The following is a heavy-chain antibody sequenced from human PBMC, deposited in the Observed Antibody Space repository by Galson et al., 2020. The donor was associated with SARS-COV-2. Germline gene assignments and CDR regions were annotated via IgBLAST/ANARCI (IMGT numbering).Heavy chain of an antibody. D-gene: IGHD6-13*01. CDR2: VRAQDDGGTT. V-gene: IGHV3-15*01. CDR3: TTDACSSSGYLDF. J-gene: IGHJ4*02. Sequence: GGSLRLSCAASGFSLSNACMTWVRQAPGKGLEWVGRVRAQDDGGTTDYSAPAKGRFIIERDDSKNTLYLHMNSLRVEDTAVYYCTTDACSSSGYLDFWGQRPLVTVSS. CDR1: GFSLSNAC.